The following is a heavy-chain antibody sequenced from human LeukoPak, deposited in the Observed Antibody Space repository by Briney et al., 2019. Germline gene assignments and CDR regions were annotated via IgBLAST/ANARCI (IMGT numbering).Heavy chain of an antibody. D-gene: IGHD3-10*01. CDR3: ARYYYGSGSYSDY. CDR1: GYSFTSYW. J-gene: IGHJ4*02. CDR2: IYPGDSDT. Sequence: GESLKISCKGSGYSFTSYWIGWVRQMPGKGLEWMGIIYPGDSDTRYSPSFQGQVTISADKSISTAYLQWSSLKAPATAMYYCARYYYGSGSYSDYWGQGTLVTVSS. V-gene: IGHV5-51*01.